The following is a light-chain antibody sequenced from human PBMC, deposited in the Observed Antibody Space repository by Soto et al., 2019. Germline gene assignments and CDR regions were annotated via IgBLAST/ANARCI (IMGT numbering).Light chain of an antibody. CDR3: QQYNSYSRT. J-gene: IGKJ1*01. CDR1: QSISSW. Sequence: IHMTQSPSTLSASLGDIVAITCRASQSISSWLAWYQQKPGKAPKLLIYKASSLESGVPSRFSGSGSGTEFTLNISSLQPDDFATYYCQQYNSYSRTFGQGTKVDIK. CDR2: KAS. V-gene: IGKV1-5*03.